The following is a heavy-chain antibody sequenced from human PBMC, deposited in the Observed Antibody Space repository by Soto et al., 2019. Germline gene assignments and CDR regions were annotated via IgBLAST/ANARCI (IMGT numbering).Heavy chain of an antibody. V-gene: IGHV2-5*02. J-gene: IGHJ4*02. D-gene: IGHD3-16*02. CDR3: AHRRFPQDYDYIWGSYRTPNYYFDY. CDR1: GFSLSTSGVG. Sequence: CGPTLVKPTQTLTLTCTFSGFSLSTSGVGVGWIRQPPGKALEWLALIYWDDDKRYSPSLKSRLTITKDTSKNQVVLTMTNMDPVDTATYYCAHRRFPQDYDYIWGSYRTPNYYFDYWGQGTLVTV. CDR2: IYWDDDK.